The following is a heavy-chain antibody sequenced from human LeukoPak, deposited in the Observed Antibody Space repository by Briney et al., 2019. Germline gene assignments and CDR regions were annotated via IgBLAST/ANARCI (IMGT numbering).Heavy chain of an antibody. D-gene: IGHD4-17*01. J-gene: IGHJ4*02. CDR1: GFTFDDYA. Sequence: GGSLRLSCAASGFTFDDYAMHWVRQAPGKGLEWVSGISWNSGSIGYADSVKGRFTISRDNSKNTLYLQMNSLRAEDTAVYYCAKGGSTVTPFDYWGQGTLVTVSS. V-gene: IGHV3-9*01. CDR2: ISWNSGSI. CDR3: AKGGSTVTPFDY.